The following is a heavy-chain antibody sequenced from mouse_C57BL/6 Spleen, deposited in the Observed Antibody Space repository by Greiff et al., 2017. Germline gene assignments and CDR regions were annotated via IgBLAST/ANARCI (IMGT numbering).Heavy chain of an antibody. CDR3: ARGSSGHDY. D-gene: IGHD3-2*02. J-gene: IGHJ2*02. V-gene: IGHV1-69*01. Sequence: QVQLQQPGAELVMPGASVKLSCKASGYTFTSYWMHWVKQRPGQGLEWIGEIDPSDSYTNYNQKFKGKSTVTVDKSSITAYMQLSSLTSEDSAVYDCARGSSGHDYWGQGTSLTVSS. CDR2: IDPSDSYT. CDR1: GYTFTSYW.